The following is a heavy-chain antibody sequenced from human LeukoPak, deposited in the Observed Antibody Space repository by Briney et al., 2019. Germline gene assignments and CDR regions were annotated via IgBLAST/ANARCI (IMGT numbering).Heavy chain of an antibody. CDR1: GYTLTELS. CDR2: FGPEDGET. Sequence: GASVKVSCKVSGYTLTELSMHWVRQAPGKGLEWMGGFGPEDGETIYAQKFQGRVTMTEGTSTDTAYMELSSLRSEDTAVYYCATGYGDYDFDYWGQGTLVTVSS. V-gene: IGHV1-24*01. CDR3: ATGYGDYDFDY. J-gene: IGHJ4*02. D-gene: IGHD4-17*01.